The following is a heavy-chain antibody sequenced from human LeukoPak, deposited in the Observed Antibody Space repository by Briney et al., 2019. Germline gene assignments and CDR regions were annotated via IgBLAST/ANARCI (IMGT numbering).Heavy chain of an antibody. J-gene: IGHJ6*02. V-gene: IGHV3-33*06. CDR2: K. CDR3: AQGQPPPYYDMDV. Sequence: KHYADSVKGRFTISRDNSKITLYLQMSSLRAEDTALYYCAQGQPPPYYDMDVWGQGTTVTVSS. D-gene: IGHD6-13*01.